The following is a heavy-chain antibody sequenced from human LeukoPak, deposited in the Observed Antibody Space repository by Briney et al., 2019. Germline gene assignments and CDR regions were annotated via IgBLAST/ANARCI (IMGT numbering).Heavy chain of an antibody. CDR1: GFTFSSYA. D-gene: IGHD3-3*01. V-gene: IGHV3-21*01. CDR3: ARELSGDLDY. J-gene: IGHJ4*02. CDR2: ISSRNTYI. Sequence: GGSLILSCAASGFTFSSYAMNWVRQAPGKGLEWVSSISSRNTYIYYADSVKGRFTISRDNAKNSLYLQMSSLRAEDTAVYYCARELSGDLDYWGQGTLVTVSS.